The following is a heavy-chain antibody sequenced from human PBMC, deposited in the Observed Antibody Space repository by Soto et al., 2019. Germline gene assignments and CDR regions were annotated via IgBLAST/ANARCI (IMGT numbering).Heavy chain of an antibody. CDR1: VFTFSSYA. Sequence: WGSLRLSCSASVFTFSSYAMSWCRQAPGKGLEWVSAISGSGGSTYYADSVKGRFTISRDNSKNTLYLQMNSLRAEDTAVYYCAKDPRQGYCSGGSCLNWFDPWGQGTLVTVSS. J-gene: IGHJ5*02. D-gene: IGHD2-15*01. CDR3: AKDPRQGYCSGGSCLNWFDP. V-gene: IGHV3-23*01. CDR2: ISGSGGST.